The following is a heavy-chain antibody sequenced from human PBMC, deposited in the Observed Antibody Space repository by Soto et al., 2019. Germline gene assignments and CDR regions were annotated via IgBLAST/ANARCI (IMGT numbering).Heavy chain of an antibody. CDR2: ISGGGGST. CDR1: GFTFIKYA. V-gene: IGHV3-23*01. CDR3: AKAGNYYTVVVVAATRKLDY. D-gene: IGHD2-15*01. J-gene: IGHJ4*02. Sequence: GGSLRLSCAASGFTFIKYAMSWVRQAPGKGLEWVSAISGGGGSTYYADSVKGRFTISRDNSRNTLYLQMNSLRAEDTAVYYCAKAGNYYTVVVVAATRKLDYWGQGTLVTVSS.